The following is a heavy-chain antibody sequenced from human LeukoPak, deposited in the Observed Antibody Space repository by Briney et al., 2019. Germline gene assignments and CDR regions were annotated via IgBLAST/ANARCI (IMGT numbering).Heavy chain of an antibody. CDR3: ASGRYYDYVWGSYRPSFDY. Sequence: PSETLSLTCAVSGGSISSYYWSWIRQPPGKGLEWIGFFYYSGSTNYNPSLKSRVTISVDTSKNQFSLKLSSVTAADTAVYYCASGRYYDYVWGSYRPSFDYWGQGTLATVSS. CDR2: FYYSGST. CDR1: GGSISSYY. D-gene: IGHD3-16*02. V-gene: IGHV4-59*08. J-gene: IGHJ4*02.